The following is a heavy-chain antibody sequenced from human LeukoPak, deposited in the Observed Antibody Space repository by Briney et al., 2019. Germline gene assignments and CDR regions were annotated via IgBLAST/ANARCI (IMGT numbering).Heavy chain of an antibody. Sequence: GASVKVSCKASGGTFSSYAISWVRQAPAQGLEWMGGTIPIFGTANYAQKFQGRVTITADESTSTAYMELSSLRSEDTAVYYCAAQMATISLEGYGMDVWGQGTTVTVSS. CDR1: GGTFSSYA. V-gene: IGHV1-69*13. CDR2: TIPIFGTA. D-gene: IGHD5-24*01. J-gene: IGHJ6*02. CDR3: AAQMATISLEGYGMDV.